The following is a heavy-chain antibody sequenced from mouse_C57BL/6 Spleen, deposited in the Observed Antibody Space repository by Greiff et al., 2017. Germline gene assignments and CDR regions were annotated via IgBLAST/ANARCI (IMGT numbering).Heavy chain of an antibody. V-gene: IGHV1-81*01. CDR1: GYTFTSYG. D-gene: IGHD2-5*01. CDR2: IYPRSGNT. J-gene: IGHJ4*01. Sequence: QVQLQQSGAELARPGASVKLSCKASGYTFTSYGISWVKQRTGQGLEWIGEIYPRSGNTYYNEKLKGKATLTADKSSSTAYMELRSLTSEDSAVYFCARKSAYYSNYDAMDYWGQGTSVTVSS. CDR3: ARKSAYYSNYDAMDY.